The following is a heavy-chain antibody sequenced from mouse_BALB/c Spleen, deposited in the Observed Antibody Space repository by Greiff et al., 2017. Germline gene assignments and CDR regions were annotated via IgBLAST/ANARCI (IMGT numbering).Heavy chain of an antibody. Sequence: VQLQQSWAELARPGASVKMSCKASGYTFTSYTMHWVKQRPGQGLEWIGYINPSSGYTNYNQKFKDKATLTADKSSSTAYMQLSSLTSEDSAVYYCAGGGDPHYAMDYWGQGTSVTVSS. V-gene: IGHV1-4*01. CDR3: AGGGDPHYAMDY. CDR1: GYTFTSYT. J-gene: IGHJ4*01. CDR2: INPSSGYT.